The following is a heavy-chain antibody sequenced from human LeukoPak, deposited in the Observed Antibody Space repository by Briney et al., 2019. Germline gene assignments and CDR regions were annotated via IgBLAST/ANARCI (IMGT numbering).Heavy chain of an antibody. Sequence: GGSVRLSCEASGFDCRNYYMSWVRQAPGKGLEWLANIKYDGTYTNYKDSVKGRLTLSRDNAKNSVYLQMNSLRAEDTAVYYCTRDEGATVATYRFDFWGRGTLVTVSS. CDR3: TRDEGATVATYRFDF. D-gene: IGHD4-23*01. CDR2: IKYDGTYT. J-gene: IGHJ4*02. CDR1: GFDCRNYY. V-gene: IGHV3-7*01.